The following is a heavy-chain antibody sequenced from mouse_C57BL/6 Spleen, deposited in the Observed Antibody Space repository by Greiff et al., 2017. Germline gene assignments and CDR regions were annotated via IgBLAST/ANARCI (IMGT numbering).Heavy chain of an antibody. J-gene: IGHJ2*01. D-gene: IGHD2-3*01. CDR2: IRNKANGYTT. V-gene: IGHV7-3*01. Sequence: EVKVVESGGGLVQPGGSLSLSCAASGFTFTDYYMSWVRQPPGKALEWLGFIRNKANGYTTEYSASVKGRFTISRDNSQSILYLQMNALRAEDSATYYCAISYDGYFDYWGQGTTLTVSS. CDR1: GFTFTDYY. CDR3: AISYDGYFDY.